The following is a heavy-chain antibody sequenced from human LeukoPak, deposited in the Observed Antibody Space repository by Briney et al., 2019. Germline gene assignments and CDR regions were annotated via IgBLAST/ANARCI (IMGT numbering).Heavy chain of an antibody. CDR2: IYTSGST. CDR1: GGSISSYY. CDR3: ARDRVVVPAAMPTHDAFDI. V-gene: IGHV4-4*07. Sequence: SETLSLTCTVSGGSISSYYWSWIRQPAGKGLEWIGRIYTSGSTNYNPSLKSRVTMSVDTSKNQFSLKLSSVTAADTAVYYCARDRVVVPAAMPTHDAFDIWGQGTTVTVSS. J-gene: IGHJ3*02. D-gene: IGHD2-2*01.